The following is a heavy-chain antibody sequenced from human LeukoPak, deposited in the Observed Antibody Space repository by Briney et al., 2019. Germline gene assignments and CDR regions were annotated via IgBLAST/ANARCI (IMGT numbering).Heavy chain of an antibody. CDR3: ARGGIVGAKGYFQH. J-gene: IGHJ1*01. Sequence: PSETLSLTCTVSGGSISSYYWSWIRQHPGKGLEWIGYIYYSGSTYYNPSLKSRVTISVDTSKNQFSLKLSSVTAADTAVYYCARGGIVGAKGYFQHWGQGTLVTVSS. CDR1: GGSISSYY. D-gene: IGHD1-26*01. V-gene: IGHV4-59*12. CDR2: IYYSGST.